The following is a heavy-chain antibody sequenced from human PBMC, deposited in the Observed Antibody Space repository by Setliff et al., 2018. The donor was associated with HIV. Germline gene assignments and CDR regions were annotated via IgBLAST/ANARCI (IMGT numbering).Heavy chain of an antibody. CDR1: GFTFSNFA. V-gene: IGHV3-23*01. CDR2: ITDSGSTT. J-gene: IGHJ4*02. D-gene: IGHD6-6*01. Sequence: GGSLRLYCAASGFTFSNFAMSWVRLTPGKGLEWVSGITDSGSTTYYDDSVKGRFTVSRDNSKNTLYLQINSLRAEDTAVYYCALTPYSSSSLSYWGQGNLVTVSS. CDR3: ALTPYSSSSLSY.